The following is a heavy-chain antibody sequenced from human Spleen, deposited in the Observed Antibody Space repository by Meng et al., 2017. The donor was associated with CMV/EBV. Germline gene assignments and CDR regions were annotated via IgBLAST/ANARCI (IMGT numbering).Heavy chain of an antibody. CDR1: GGSISSGDYY. J-gene: IGHJ4*02. V-gene: IGHV4-30-4*08. Sequence: QAQLEESGPELLKPSQTLSLTCTVSGGSISSGDYYWSWIRQPPGKGLEWIGHIYYRGSTYYNPSLKSRLTISVDTSKNQFSLELSSVTAADTAVYYCARVFGRDYPDSWGRGTLVTVSS. CDR2: IYYRGST. CDR3: ARVFGRDYPDS. D-gene: IGHD3-16*01.